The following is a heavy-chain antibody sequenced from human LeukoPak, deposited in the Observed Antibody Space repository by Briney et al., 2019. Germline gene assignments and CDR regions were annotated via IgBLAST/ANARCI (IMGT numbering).Heavy chain of an antibody. D-gene: IGHD1-26*01. J-gene: IGHJ5*02. V-gene: IGHV1-69*05. CDR1: GGTFTSCA. CDR3: SREMRLGGNWFDP. CDR2: IIPISGTT. Sequence: ASVKVSCKTSGGTFTSCAITWVRQAPGQGLEWMGTIIPISGTTNYAQKFQGRVTNTTDESTSTAYMELSSLRSEDTALNYGSREMRLGGNWFDPWGQGTLVTVSS.